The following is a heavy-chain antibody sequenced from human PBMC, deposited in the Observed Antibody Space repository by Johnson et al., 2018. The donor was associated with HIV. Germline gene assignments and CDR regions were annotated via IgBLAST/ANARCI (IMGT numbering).Heavy chain of an antibody. Sequence: QVQLVESGGGVVQPGRSLRLSCAASGFTFSSYGMHWVRQAPGKGLEWVAFISYDGSNKYYADSVKGRFTISRDNSRNTLYLQMNSLRAEDTTVYFCAIMSAPEDADACDFWGQGTMVTVSS. V-gene: IGHV3-30*19. J-gene: IGHJ3*01. CDR3: AIMSAPEDADACDF. CDR1: GFTFSSYG. D-gene: IGHD1-14*01. CDR2: ISYDGSNK.